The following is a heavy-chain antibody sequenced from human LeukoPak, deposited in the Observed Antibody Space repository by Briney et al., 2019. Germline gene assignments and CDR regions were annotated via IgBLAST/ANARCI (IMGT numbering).Heavy chain of an antibody. D-gene: IGHD2-15*01. J-gene: IGHJ6*03. CDR1: GYTFTSYD. Sequence: GASVKVSCKASGYTFTSYDIYWVRQATGQGLEWMGWMNPNSGNTGYAQKFQGRVTMTRNTSISTAYMELSSLRSEDTAVYYCARGRVRYCSGGSCYSSLGYYYYYMDVWGKGTTVTVSS. V-gene: IGHV1-8*01. CDR3: ARGRVRYCSGGSCYSSLGYYYYYMDV. CDR2: MNPNSGNT.